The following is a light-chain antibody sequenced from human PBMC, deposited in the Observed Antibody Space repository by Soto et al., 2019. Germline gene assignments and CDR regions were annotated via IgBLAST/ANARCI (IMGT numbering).Light chain of an antibody. Sequence: QSVLTQPPSASGTPGQRVIISCSGSSSNLGSNSGNWYQQLPGTAPKLLIYSNNQRPSGVPDRFSGSKSGTSASLAISGLQSEDEADYYCAVWDDSLNGLWVFGGGTKVTVL. CDR2: SNN. V-gene: IGLV1-44*01. CDR1: SSNLGSNS. CDR3: AVWDDSLNGLWV. J-gene: IGLJ3*02.